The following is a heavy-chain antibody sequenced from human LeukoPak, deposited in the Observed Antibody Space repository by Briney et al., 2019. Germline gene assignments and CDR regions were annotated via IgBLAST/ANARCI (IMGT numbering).Heavy chain of an antibody. CDR3: ARGGLPNSYYYYYGMDV. V-gene: IGHV1-18*01. CDR2: ISAYNGNT. CDR1: GYTFTIYG. D-gene: IGHD1-26*01. Sequence: GASVNVSCKASGYTFTIYGISWVRQAPGQGLEGMGWISAYNGNTNYAQKLQGRVTMTTDTSTSTAYMELRSLRSDDTAVYYCARGGLPNSYYYYYGMDVWGQGTTVTVSS. J-gene: IGHJ6*02.